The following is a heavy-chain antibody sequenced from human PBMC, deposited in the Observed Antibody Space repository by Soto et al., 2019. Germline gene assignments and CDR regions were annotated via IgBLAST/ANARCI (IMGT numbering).Heavy chain of an antibody. V-gene: IGHV3-30*04. CDR2: ISYDGSDK. J-gene: IGHJ4*02. D-gene: IGHD3-16*01. CDR1: GFTLNSYA. Sequence: GGSLRLSCAASGFTLNSYAMHWVRQAPGKGLEWVAVISYDGSDKYYADSVKGRFTISRDNSKNTLYLQMDSLRTEDTAIYYCYEKFWDYWGQGTLVTVSS. CDR3: YEKFWDY.